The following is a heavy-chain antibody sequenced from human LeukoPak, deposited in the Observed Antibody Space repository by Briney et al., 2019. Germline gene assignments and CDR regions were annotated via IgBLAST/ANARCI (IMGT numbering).Heavy chain of an antibody. CDR2: ISSSSSYI. CDR3: ARGGSRPDT. Sequence: GGSLRLSCAASGFTFSLYNMKWVRQAPGKGLEWVSFISSSSSYIYYADSVKGRFTISRDNAKNSLYLQMNSLRAEDTAVYYCARGGSRPDTWGQGTLVTVSS. V-gene: IGHV3-21*01. J-gene: IGHJ5*02. CDR1: GFTFSLYN.